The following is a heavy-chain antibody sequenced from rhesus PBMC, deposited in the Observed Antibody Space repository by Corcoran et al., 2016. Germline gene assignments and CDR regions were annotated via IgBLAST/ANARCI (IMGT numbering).Heavy chain of an antibody. CDR3: ARDPYSGSWKREIFDY. Sequence: QVQLQESGPGVVKPSETLSLTCAVSGGSISGYYLWSWIRQPPGKGLEWIGYIYGGRGRTSYNPSLKSRVSISIYTAKNQFSLKLSSVTAADTAVYYCARDPYSGSWKREIFDYWGQGVLVTVSS. CDR1: GGSISGYYL. CDR2: IYGGRGRT. D-gene: IGHD6-25*01. V-gene: IGHV4-106*01. J-gene: IGHJ4*01.